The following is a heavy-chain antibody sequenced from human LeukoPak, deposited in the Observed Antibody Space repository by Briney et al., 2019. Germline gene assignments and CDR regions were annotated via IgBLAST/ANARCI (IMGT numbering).Heavy chain of an antibody. V-gene: IGHV1-2*02. CDR2: INPNSGGT. Sequence: GASVKVSCKASGYTFTGYYMHWVRQAPGQGLEWMGWINPNSGGTNYAQKFRGRVTMTRDTSVNTAYMEVNSLTSDDTSVYYCARARSRSSTYYLGYWGQGTLVVVSS. D-gene: IGHD6-13*01. CDR3: ARARSRSSTYYLGY. CDR1: GYTFTGYY. J-gene: IGHJ4*02.